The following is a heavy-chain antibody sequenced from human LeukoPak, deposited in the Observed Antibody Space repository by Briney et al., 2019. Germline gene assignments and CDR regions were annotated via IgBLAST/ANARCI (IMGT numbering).Heavy chain of an antibody. J-gene: IGHJ6*03. D-gene: IGHD2-15*01. CDR2: IRYDGSNK. Sequence: GGSLRLSCAASGFTFSSYAMHWVRQAPGKGLEWVAFIRYDGSNKYYADSVKGRFTISRDNSKNTLYLQMNSLRAEDTAVYYCAKDLVAAVYYYYYMDVWGKGTTVTISS. CDR3: AKDLVAAVYYYYYMDV. CDR1: GFTFSSYA. V-gene: IGHV3-30*02.